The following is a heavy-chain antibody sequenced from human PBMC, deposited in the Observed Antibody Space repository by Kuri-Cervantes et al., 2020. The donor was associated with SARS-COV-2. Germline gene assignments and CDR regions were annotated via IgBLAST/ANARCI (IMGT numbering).Heavy chain of an antibody. D-gene: IGHD1-26*01. CDR1: GFTFSSYW. CDR3: ARVQNQIVPDY. J-gene: IGHJ4*02. CDR2: IKQDGSEK. V-gene: IGHV3-7*03. Sequence: GGSLRLSCAASGFTFSSYWMSWVRQAPGKGLEWVANIKQDGSEKYYVDSVKGRFTISRDNAKNSLYLQMNNLRAEDTAVYYCARVQNQIVPDYWGQGTLVTVSS.